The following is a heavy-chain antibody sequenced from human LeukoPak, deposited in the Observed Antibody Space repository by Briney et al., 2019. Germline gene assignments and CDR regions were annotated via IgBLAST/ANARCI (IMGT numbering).Heavy chain of an antibody. J-gene: IGHJ6*02. CDR2: INPSGGST. V-gene: IGHV1-46*01. CDR1: GYTFTSYY. CDR3: ARVDYYYGMDV. Sequence: ASVKVSCKASGYTFTSYYMHWVRQATGQGLEWMGIINPSGGSTSYAQKFQGRVTMNRDTSTSTVYMELSSLRSEDTAVYYCARVDYYYGMDVWGQGTTVTVSS.